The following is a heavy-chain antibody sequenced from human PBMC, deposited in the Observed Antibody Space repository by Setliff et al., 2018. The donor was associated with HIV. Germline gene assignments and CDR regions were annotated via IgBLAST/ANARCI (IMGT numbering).Heavy chain of an antibody. CDR3: VRDHLWSFDY. CDR2: INQDGSEK. CDR1: GFTFRDYL. J-gene: IGHJ4*02. V-gene: IGHV3-7*01. Sequence: GGSLRLSCGASGFTFRDYLMIWVRQAPGKGLECVANINQDGSEKYHVGAAKVRFTISRDNAKSSLYLQMNSLRVEDTAVYYCVRDHLWSFDYWGQGTLVTVSS. D-gene: IGHD2-21*01.